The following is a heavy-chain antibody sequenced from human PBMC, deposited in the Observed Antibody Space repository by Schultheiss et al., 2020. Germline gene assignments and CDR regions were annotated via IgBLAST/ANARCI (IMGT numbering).Heavy chain of an antibody. Sequence: SETLSLTCTVSGGSISSGGYYWSWIRQHPGKGLEWIGYIYYSGSTNYNPSLKSRVTISVDTSKNQFSLKLSSVTAADTAVYYCAKSNYYDSSGSFDPWGQGTLVTVSS. CDR1: GGSISSGGYY. CDR2: IYYSGST. D-gene: IGHD3-22*01. CDR3: AKSNYYDSSGSFDP. J-gene: IGHJ5*02. V-gene: IGHV4-61*08.